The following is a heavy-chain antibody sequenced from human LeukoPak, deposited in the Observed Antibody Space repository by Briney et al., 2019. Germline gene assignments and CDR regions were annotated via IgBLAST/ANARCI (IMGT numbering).Heavy chain of an antibody. D-gene: IGHD6-13*01. Sequence: SETLSLTCTVSGGSISSYYWSWIRQPPGKGLEWIGYIYYSGSTNYNPSLKSRVTISVDTSKNQFSLKRSSVTAADTAVYYCAGHSSSWDPYLDYWGQGTLVTVSS. J-gene: IGHJ4*02. CDR1: GGSISSYY. V-gene: IGHV4-59*01. CDR2: IYYSGST. CDR3: AGHSSSWDPYLDY.